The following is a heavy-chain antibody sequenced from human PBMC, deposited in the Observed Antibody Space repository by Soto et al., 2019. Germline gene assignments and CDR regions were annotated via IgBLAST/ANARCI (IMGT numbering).Heavy chain of an antibody. J-gene: IGHJ4*02. CDR2: IHHSGSI. CDR3: ARDKQQLDH. V-gene: IGHV4-30-4*08. D-gene: IGHD6-13*01. Sequence: PSETLSLTCTVSGDSISSAYYHWTWIRQSPGKGLEWIGYIHHSGSILYNPSLKSRVTISVDTSKNQFSLHLSTVTAADTAVYYCARDKQQLDHWGQGTLVTVSS. CDR1: GDSISSAYYH.